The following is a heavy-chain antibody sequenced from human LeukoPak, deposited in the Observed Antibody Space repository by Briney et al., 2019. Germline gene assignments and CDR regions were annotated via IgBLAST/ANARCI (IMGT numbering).Heavy chain of an antibody. D-gene: IGHD5-18*01. CDR3: ARGDGQTAMFDY. CDR2: INWNGGRT. CDR1: GFTFSDYY. J-gene: IGHJ4*02. V-gene: IGHV3-20*04. Sequence: PGGSLRLSCAASGFTFSDYYMSWIRQAPGKGLEWVSGINWNGGRTGYADSVKGRFTISRDNAKNSLYLQMNSLRAEDTALYYCARGDGQTAMFDYWGQGTLVTVSS.